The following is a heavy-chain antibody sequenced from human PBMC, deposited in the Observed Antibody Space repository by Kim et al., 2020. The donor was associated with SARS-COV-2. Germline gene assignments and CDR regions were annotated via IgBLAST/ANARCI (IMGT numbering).Heavy chain of an antibody. V-gene: IGHV1-18*04. J-gene: IGHJ4*02. CDR3: ARDYCNGNNCYFFY. CDR1: GYTFINYG. CDR2: ISGYNANR. D-gene: IGHD2-15*01. Sequence: ASVKVSCKASGYTFINYGISWVRQAPGQGLEWMGWISGYNANRNYAQNFQARVAMTTDASTSTAYMELRGLRSDDTAVNYCARDYCNGNNCYFFYWGQGTLVTVSS.